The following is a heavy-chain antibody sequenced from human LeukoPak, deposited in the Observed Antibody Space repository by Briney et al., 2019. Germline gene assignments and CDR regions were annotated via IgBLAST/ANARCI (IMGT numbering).Heavy chain of an antibody. V-gene: IGHV4-34*01. CDR3: ARGCRGYYDSSGYYYYFDY. CDR1: GGSLSGYY. J-gene: IGHJ4*02. CDR2: INHSGST. D-gene: IGHD3-22*01. Sequence: SETLSLTCAVYGGSLSGYYWSWIRQPPGKGLEWIGEINHSGSTNYNPSLKSRVTISVDTSKNQFSLKLSSVTAADTAVYYCARGCRGYYDSSGYYYYFDYWGQGTLVTVSS.